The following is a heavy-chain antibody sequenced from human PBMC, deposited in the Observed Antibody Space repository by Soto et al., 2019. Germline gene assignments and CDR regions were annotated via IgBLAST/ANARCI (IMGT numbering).Heavy chain of an antibody. CDR3: ARDRGRDYYYYGMDV. CDR2: INAGNGNT. CDR1: GYAFTSYA. J-gene: IGHJ6*02. Sequence: GASVKVSCKASGYAFTSYAMHWVRQAPGQRLEWMGWINAGNGNTKYSQKFQGRVTITRDTSASTAYMELSSLRSEDTAVYYCARDRGRDYYYYGMDVWGQGITVTVSS. D-gene: IGHD3-16*01. V-gene: IGHV1-3*01.